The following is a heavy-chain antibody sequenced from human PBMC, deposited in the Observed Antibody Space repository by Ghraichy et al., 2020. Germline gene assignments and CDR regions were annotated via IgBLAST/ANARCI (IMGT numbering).Heavy chain of an antibody. CDR1: GGSISNSDFY. V-gene: IGHV4-39*01. D-gene: IGHD3-10*01. Sequence: SETLPLTCTVSGGSISNSDFYWDWIRQSPGKELEWIGSVDYTGSSSYNPSLKSRLTLSIDTSKNQFSLKLNSVVVADTAVYYCARRGPYYYGFDVWGPGATATVSS. J-gene: IGHJ6*02. CDR2: VDYTGSS. CDR3: ARRGPYYYGFDV.